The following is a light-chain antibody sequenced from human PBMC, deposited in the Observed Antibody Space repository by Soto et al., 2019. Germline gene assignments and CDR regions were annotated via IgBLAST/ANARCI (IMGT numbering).Light chain of an antibody. J-gene: IGLJ3*02. CDR3: VLLYGGAWV. CDR1: TGAVTSDYY. CDR2: RTS. Sequence: QAVVTQEPSLTVSPGGTVTLTCALTTGAVTSDYYPNWFQRKPGQALRTLIYRTSNKHSWTPARFSCSLLGGKAALTLSGVQPEDEADYYCVLLYGGAWVFGGGTKLTVL. V-gene: IGLV7-43*01.